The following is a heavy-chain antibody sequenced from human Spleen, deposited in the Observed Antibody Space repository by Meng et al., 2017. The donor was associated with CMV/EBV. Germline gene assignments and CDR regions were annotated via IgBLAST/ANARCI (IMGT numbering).Heavy chain of an antibody. Sequence: ASVKVSCKASGYTFTSYYMHWVRQAPGQGLEWMGWINPNSGGTNYAQKFQGRVTMTRDTSTSTVYMELSSLRSEDTAVYYCAFVSPPLLRFLEWLPTDYYYYGMDVWGQGTTVTVSS. D-gene: IGHD3-3*01. CDR3: AFVSPPLLRFLEWLPTDYYYYGMDV. CDR1: GYTFTSYY. V-gene: IGHV1-2*02. CDR2: INPNSGGT. J-gene: IGHJ6*02.